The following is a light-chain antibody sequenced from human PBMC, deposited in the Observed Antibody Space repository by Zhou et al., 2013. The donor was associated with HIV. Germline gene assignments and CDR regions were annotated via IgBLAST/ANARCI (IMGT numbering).Light chain of an antibody. CDR3: QQYSNWPMYT. CDR2: ATS. CDR1: QNISTN. V-gene: IGKV3-15*01. J-gene: IGKJ2*01. Sequence: DIVMTQSPATLSVSPGERATLSCRASQNISTNLAWYQQKPGQAPRVLIYATSTRATETPARFSGSGSGTEFTLVITRLHSEDFAVYYCQQYSNWPMYTFGQGTRL.